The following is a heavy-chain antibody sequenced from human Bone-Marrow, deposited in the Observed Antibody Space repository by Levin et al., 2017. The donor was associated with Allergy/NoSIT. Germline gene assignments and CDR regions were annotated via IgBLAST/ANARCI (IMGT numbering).Heavy chain of an antibody. CDR3: AREFGESIYYYYGMDV. CDR2: ISYDGSNK. V-gene: IGHV3-30-3*01. D-gene: IGHD3-10*01. CDR1: GFTFSSYA. Sequence: AGGSLRLSCAASGFTFSSYAMHWVRQAPGKGLEWVAVISYDGSNKYYADSVKGRFTISRDNSKNTLYLQMNSLRAEDTAVYYCAREFGESIYYYYGMDVWGQGTTVTVSS. J-gene: IGHJ6*02.